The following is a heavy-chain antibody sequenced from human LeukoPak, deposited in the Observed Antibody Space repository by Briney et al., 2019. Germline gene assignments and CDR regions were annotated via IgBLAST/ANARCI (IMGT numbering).Heavy chain of an antibody. V-gene: IGHV3-23*01. J-gene: IGHJ6*03. CDR3: AKDSGGTYFYYYYYMDV. Sequence: PGGSLRLSCAASGFSFSTYAMSWVRQAPGKGLEWVSAISAGGATIYYADSVKGRFTVSRDNSKNTLYLHMNSLRAEDTAIYYCAKDSGGTYFYYYYYMDVWGKGTTVTVPS. D-gene: IGHD1-26*01. CDR1: GFSFSTYA. CDR2: ISAGGATI.